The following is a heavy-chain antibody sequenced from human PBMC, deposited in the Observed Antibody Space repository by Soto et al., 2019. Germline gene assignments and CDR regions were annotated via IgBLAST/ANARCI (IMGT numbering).Heavy chain of an antibody. D-gene: IGHD3-22*01. V-gene: IGHV4-34*01. Sequence: PSETLSLTCDVYGGSFSGYIWTWIRQTPGKGLQWIGQINHSGSANYNPSLKSRVTISVHTSNSQFSLELSSVTAADTAVYYCARQRRRDNRITMIVVVGGLRGPGAFDIWGQGTMVTVSS. J-gene: IGHJ3*02. CDR1: GGSFSGYI. CDR2: INHSGSA. CDR3: ARQRRRDNRITMIVVVGGLRGPGAFDI.